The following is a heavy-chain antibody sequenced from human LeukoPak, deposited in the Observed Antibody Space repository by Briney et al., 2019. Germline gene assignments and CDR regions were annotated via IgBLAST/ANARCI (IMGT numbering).Heavy chain of an antibody. CDR2: ISGSGGST. D-gene: IGHD6-19*01. Sequence: GGSLRLSCAASGFTFSSYAMSWVRQAPGKGLEWVSGISGSGGSTYYADFVNGRFTISRDNSKSTLYLQMHSLRAGDTAVYYCAKASSSGSYGVYYFDCWGQGTLVTVSS. CDR1: GFTFSSYA. J-gene: IGHJ4*02. V-gene: IGHV3-23*01. CDR3: AKASSSGSYGVYYFDC.